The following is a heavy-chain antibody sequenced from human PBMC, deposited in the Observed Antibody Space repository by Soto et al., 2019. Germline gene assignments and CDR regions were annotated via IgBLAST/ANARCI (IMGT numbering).Heavy chain of an antibody. CDR3: VKGYTTSCFAHFHY. Sequence: DVQLVESGGGLVQPGRSLRLPCAASAFTFGDYAMHWVRQAPGRGLEWVSCISWNSGNIVYVDSVEGRFTISRDNAKNSLYLQMNSLRPEDTAFYYCVKGYTTSCFAHFHYWGQGALVTVSS. CDR2: ISWNSGNI. CDR1: AFTFGDYA. J-gene: IGHJ4*02. V-gene: IGHV3-9*01. D-gene: IGHD2-2*01.